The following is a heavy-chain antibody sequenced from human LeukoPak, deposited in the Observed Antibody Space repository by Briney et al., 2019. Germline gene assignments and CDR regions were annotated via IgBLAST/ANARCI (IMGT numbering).Heavy chain of an antibody. V-gene: IGHV4-59*01. J-gene: IGHJ3*02. CDR1: GGSISSYY. Sequence: PSETLSLTCTVSGGSISSYYWSWIRQPPGKGLEWIGYIYYSGSTNYNPSLKSRVTISVDTSKNQFSLKLSSVTAADTAVYYCARDFVVVPAAPHAFDIWGQGTMVPVSS. CDR2: IYYSGST. D-gene: IGHD2-2*01. CDR3: ARDFVVVPAAPHAFDI.